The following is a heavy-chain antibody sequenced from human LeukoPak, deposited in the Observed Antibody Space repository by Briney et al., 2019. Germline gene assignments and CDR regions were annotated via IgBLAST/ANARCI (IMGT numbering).Heavy chain of an antibody. CDR3: ARHFPGVAVAGYYFDY. J-gene: IGHJ4*02. V-gene: IGHV4-59*04. CDR2: IYYSGST. CDR1: GGSISDYY. Sequence: SETLSLTCTVSGGSISDYYWTWIRQPPGKGLEWVGYIYYSGSTYYNPSLKSRVTISVDTSKNQFSLKLSSVTAADTAVYYCARHFPGVAVAGYYFDYWGQGTLVTVSS. D-gene: IGHD6-19*01.